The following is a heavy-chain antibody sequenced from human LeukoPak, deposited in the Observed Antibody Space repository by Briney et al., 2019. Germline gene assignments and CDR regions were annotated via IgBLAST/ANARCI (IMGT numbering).Heavy chain of an antibody. CDR2: INPSGGST. CDR1: GYTFTSYY. D-gene: IGHD2-15*01. Sequence: ASVKVSCKASGYTFTSYYMHWVRQAPGQGLGWMGIINPSGGSTSYAQKFQGRVTMTRDTSTSTVYMELSSLRSEDTAVYYCARVRSRPKGYCSGGSCYSMSPYYGMDVWGQGTAVTVSS. J-gene: IGHJ6*02. V-gene: IGHV1-46*01. CDR3: ARVRSRPKGYCSGGSCYSMSPYYGMDV.